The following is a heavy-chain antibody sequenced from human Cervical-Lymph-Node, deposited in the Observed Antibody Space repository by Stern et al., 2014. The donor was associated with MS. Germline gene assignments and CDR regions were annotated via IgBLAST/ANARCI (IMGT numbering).Heavy chain of an antibody. V-gene: IGHV3-11*01. CDR1: GFTFSDYY. Sequence: VQLVESGGGLVKPGGSLRLSCAASGFTFSDYYMSWIRQAPGKGLEWISYITSIGSTISYADSVKGRFTISRDNAQNSLHLQMNSLRVEDTAVYYCARGQTWNDGGLDYWGQGTLVAVSS. D-gene: IGHD1-1*01. J-gene: IGHJ4*02. CDR3: ARGQTWNDGGLDY. CDR2: ITSIGSTI.